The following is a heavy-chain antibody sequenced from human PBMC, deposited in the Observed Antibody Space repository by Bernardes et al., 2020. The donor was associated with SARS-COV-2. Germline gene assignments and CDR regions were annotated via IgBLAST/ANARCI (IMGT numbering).Heavy chain of an antibody. CDR3: AVYAGGTSYVGVH. CDR1: GGSISSYY. Sequence: SETLSLTCTVSGGSISSYYWSWIRQPPGKGLEWIGYIYHSGSTNYNPSLKSRVTISVDTSKNQFSLKLNSVTAADTSVYYCAVYAGGTSYVGVHWGRGIQATVS. D-gene: IGHD1-26*01. V-gene: IGHV4-59*08. J-gene: IGHJ4*02. CDR2: IYHSGST.